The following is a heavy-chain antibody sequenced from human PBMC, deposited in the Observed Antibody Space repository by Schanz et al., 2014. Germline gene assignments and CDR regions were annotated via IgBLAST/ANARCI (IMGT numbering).Heavy chain of an antibody. CDR2: ISGSGVIT. CDR1: GFTFSTYA. J-gene: IGHJ4*02. CDR3: AKGQLLSYYFDY. D-gene: IGHD2-21*01. V-gene: IGHV3-23*04. Sequence: EVQLVESGGGLVQPGGSLRLSCATSGFTFSTYAMSWVRQAPGKGLEWVSGISGSGVITYYEDSVKGRFTISRDNSKNTMYLQMNSLIAEDTAVYYCAKGQLLSYYFDYWGQGTLVTVSS.